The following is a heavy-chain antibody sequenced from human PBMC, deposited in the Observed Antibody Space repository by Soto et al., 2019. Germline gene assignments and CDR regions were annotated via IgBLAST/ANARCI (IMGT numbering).Heavy chain of an antibody. Sequence: PGGSLRLSCTASGFTFGDYAMSWIRQAPGKGLEWVGFIRSKAYGGTTEYAASVKGRFTISRDDSKSIAYLQMNSLKTEDTAVYYCTPRAHYYGSRSYYYYYGMDVWGQGTTVTVS. CDR3: TPRAHYYGSRSYYYYYGMDV. J-gene: IGHJ6*02. CDR2: IRSKAYGGTT. V-gene: IGHV3-49*03. D-gene: IGHD3-10*01. CDR1: GFTFGDYA.